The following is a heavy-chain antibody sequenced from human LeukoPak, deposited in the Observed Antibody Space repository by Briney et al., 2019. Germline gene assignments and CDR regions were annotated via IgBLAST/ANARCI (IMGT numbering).Heavy chain of an antibody. CDR2: ISSSSRTV. CDR3: ARARDGSYDY. CDR1: GFTLTSTS. V-gene: IGHV3-48*02. D-gene: IGHD1-26*01. Sequence: GGSLRLSCAASGFTLTSTSMNWVRQAPGKGLEWTSYISSSSRTVHYADSVKGRFTISRDNAKNSLYLQMNSLRDEDTAVYYCARARDGSYDYWGQGTLVTVSS. J-gene: IGHJ4*02.